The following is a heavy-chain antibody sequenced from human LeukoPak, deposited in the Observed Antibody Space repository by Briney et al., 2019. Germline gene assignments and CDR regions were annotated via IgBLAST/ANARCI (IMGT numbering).Heavy chain of an antibody. CDR3: VRDGNGYDY. V-gene: IGHV3-7*05. J-gene: IGHJ4*02. CDR1: RFTFSNYW. Sequence: PGGSLRLSCAASRFTFSNYWMSWVRQPPGKGLEWVANINQGGSERYYLNSVKGRFTISRDNAKNSLYLQMNSLRADDTAIYYCVRDGNGYDYWGQGTLVTVSS. D-gene: IGHD5-24*01. CDR2: INQGGSER.